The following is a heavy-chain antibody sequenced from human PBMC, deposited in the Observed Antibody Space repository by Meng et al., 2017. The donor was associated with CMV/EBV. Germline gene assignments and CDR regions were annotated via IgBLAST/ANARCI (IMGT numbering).Heavy chain of an antibody. J-gene: IGHJ5*02. CDR2: IKQDGSEK. V-gene: IGHV3-7*01. CDR1: GFTFSSYW. Sequence: GESLKISCAASGFTFSSYWMSWVRQAPGKGLEWVANIKQDGSEKYYVDSVKGRFTISRDNAKNSLYLQMNSLRAEDTAVYYCARVFEDRRTYYDILTGYYNPNWFDPGGQGNRGTVSS. D-gene: IGHD3-9*01. CDR3: ARVFEDRRTYYDILTGYYNPNWFDP.